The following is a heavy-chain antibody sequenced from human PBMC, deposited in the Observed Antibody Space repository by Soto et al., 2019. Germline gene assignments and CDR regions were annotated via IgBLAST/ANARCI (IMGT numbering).Heavy chain of an antibody. J-gene: IGHJ4*02. D-gene: IGHD5-12*01. CDR1: GGSISSGDYY. CDR2: IYYSGST. V-gene: IGHV4-30-4*01. CDR3: ARTTITLPFDY. Sequence: SETLSLTCTVSGGSISSGDYYWSWIRQPPGKGPEWIGYIYYSGSTYYNPSLKSRVTISVDTSKNQFSLKLSSVTAADTAVYYCARTTITLPFDYWGQGTLVTVSS.